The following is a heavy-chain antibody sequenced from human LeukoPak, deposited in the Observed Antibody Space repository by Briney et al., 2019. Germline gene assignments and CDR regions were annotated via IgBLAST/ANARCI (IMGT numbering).Heavy chain of an antibody. CDR1: GFTFSSYE. J-gene: IGHJ4*02. CDR3: ANSLGGNLIHY. V-gene: IGHV3-48*03. Sequence: TGGSLRFSCAASGFTFSSYEMNWVRQAPGKGLEWVSYISGTSRTIYYADSVKGRFTVSRDNAKNSLYLHMNNLRADDTAIYFCANSLGGNLIHYWGQGTLVTVSS. D-gene: IGHD1-26*01. CDR2: ISGTSRTI.